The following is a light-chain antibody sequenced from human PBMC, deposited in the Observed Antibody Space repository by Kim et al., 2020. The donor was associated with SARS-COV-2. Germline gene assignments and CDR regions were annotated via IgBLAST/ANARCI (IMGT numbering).Light chain of an antibody. J-gene: IGLJ2*01. V-gene: IGLV3-1*01. CDR1: KLGDKY. CDR2: QDS. CDR3: QAWDSSTVV. Sequence: VSPGQTASITCSGDKLGDKYACWYQQKPGQSPVLVIYQDSKRHSGIPERFSGSNSGNTATLTISGTQAMDEADYYCQAWDSSTVVFGGGTKVTVL.